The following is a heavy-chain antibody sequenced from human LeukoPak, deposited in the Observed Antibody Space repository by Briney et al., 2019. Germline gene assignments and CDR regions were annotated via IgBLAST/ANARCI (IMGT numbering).Heavy chain of an antibody. CDR2: ISGSGIK. V-gene: IGHV3-48*03. Sequence: GGSLRLSCAASRFTFSSYEMNWVRQAPGKGLEWVSYISGSGIKHYADSVKGRFTISRDNAKNSLYLQMNSLRVEDTAVYSCAREDTGVAFDIWGQGTTVTV. J-gene: IGHJ3*02. D-gene: IGHD2-8*01. CDR3: AREDTGVAFDI. CDR1: RFTFSSYE.